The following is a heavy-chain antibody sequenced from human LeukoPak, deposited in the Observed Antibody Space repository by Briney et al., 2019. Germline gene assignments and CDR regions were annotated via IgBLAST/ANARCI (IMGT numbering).Heavy chain of an antibody. D-gene: IGHD1-14*01. Sequence: PGGSLRLSCAASGFTFSSYSMNWVRQAPGKGLEWVSSISSSSSYIYYADSVKGRFTISRDNAKNTLYLQMNSLRAEDTAVYYCACLPPGWGTGFDYWGQGTLVTVSS. CDR3: ACLPPGWGTGFDY. J-gene: IGHJ4*02. V-gene: IGHV3-21*01. CDR1: GFTFSSYS. CDR2: ISSSSSYI.